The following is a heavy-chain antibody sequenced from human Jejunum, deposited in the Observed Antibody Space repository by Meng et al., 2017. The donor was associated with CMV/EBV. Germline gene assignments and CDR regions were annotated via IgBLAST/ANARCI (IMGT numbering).Heavy chain of an antibody. V-gene: IGHV3-48*03. CDR2: ISSSGSTI. CDR1: GFTFSSYE. Sequence: SGFTFSSYEMNWVRQAPGKGLEWVSYISSSGSTIYYADSVKGRFTISRDNAKNSLYLQMNSLRAEDTAVYYCARETSGYSYGPDYWGQGTLVTVSS. D-gene: IGHD5-18*01. J-gene: IGHJ4*02. CDR3: ARETSGYSYGPDY.